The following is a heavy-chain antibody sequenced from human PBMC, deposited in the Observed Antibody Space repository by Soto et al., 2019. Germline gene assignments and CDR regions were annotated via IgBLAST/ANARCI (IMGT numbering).Heavy chain of an antibody. Sequence: QVQLVESGGGVVQPGRSLRLSCAASGFTFSSYAMHWVRQAPGKGLEWVAVLSYDGSNKYYADSVKGRFTISRDNSKNALYLEMNSLSAEDTAMYYCARGDCWSGLDYWGQGTLVTVSS. CDR3: ARGDCWSGLDY. CDR1: GFTFSSYA. D-gene: IGHD3-3*01. J-gene: IGHJ4*02. CDR2: LSYDGSNK. V-gene: IGHV3-30-3*01.